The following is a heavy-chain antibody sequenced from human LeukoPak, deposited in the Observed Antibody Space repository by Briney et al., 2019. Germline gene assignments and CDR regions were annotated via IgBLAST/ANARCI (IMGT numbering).Heavy chain of an antibody. Sequence: ASETLSLTCTVSGGSISSYYWSWIRQPPGKGLEWIGYIYYSGSTNFNPSLKGRVTISLDTSKNQFSLKLSSVTAADTAVYYCASGNWNYYYFDYWGQGTLVTVSS. D-gene: IGHD1-7*01. V-gene: IGHV4-59*01. J-gene: IGHJ4*02. CDR1: GGSISSYY. CDR2: IYYSGST. CDR3: ASGNWNYYYFDY.